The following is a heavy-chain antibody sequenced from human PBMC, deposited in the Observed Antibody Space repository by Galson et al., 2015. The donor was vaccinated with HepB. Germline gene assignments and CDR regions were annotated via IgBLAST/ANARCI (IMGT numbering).Heavy chain of an antibody. J-gene: IGHJ4*02. D-gene: IGHD6-19*01. Sequence: QSGAEVKKPGESLRIACKGSGSSFTNYWISWVRQMPGKGLEWMGRIDPSDSYTKYRPAFQGHVTISADKSISTAYLQWSSLKAADTAMYYCARSTGWYIDFWGQGTLVTVSS. CDR2: IDPSDSYT. CDR1: GSSFTNYW. V-gene: IGHV5-10-1*01. CDR3: ARSTGWYIDF.